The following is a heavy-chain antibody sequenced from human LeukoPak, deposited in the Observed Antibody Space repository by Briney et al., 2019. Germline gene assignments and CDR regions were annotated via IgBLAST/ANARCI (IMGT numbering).Heavy chain of an antibody. J-gene: IGHJ5*02. CDR2: ISGSGGST. CDR3: AKDSSGAYNWFDP. CDR1: GFTLSSYA. V-gene: IGHV3-23*01. Sequence: SGGSLRLSCAASGFTLSSYAMSWVRQAPGKGLEWVSAISGSGGSTYYADSGKGRFTISRDNSKNTLYLQMNSLRAEDTAVYYCAKDSSGAYNWFDPWGQGTLVTVSS. D-gene: IGHD6-19*01.